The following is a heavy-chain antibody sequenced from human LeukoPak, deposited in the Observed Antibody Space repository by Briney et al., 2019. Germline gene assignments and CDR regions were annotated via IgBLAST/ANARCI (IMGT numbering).Heavy chain of an antibody. D-gene: IGHD3-3*01. Sequence: GGSLRLSCAASGFTFSNAWMSWVRQAPGKGLEWVGRIKSKTDGGTTDYAAPVKGRSTISRDDSKNTLYLQMNSLKTEDTAVYYCTTESLTILRFLEWLLGYFDYWGQGTLATVSS. V-gene: IGHV3-15*01. CDR2: IKSKTDGGTT. CDR3: TTESLTILRFLEWLLGYFDY. J-gene: IGHJ4*02. CDR1: GFTFSNAW.